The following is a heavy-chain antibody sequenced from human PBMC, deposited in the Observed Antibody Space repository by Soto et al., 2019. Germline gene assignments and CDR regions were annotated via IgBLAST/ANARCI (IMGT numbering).Heavy chain of an antibody. CDR2: ISYDGSNK. J-gene: IGHJ1*01. D-gene: IGHD4-17*01. CDR1: GFTFSSYG. CDR3: AKAYGDYEYFQH. V-gene: IGHV3-30*18. Sequence: QVQLVESGGGVVQPGRSLRLSCAASGFTFSSYGMHWVRHAPGKGLEWVAVISYDGSNKYYADSVKGRFTISRDNSKNTLYLQMNSLRAEDTAVYYCAKAYGDYEYFQHWGQGTLVTVSS.